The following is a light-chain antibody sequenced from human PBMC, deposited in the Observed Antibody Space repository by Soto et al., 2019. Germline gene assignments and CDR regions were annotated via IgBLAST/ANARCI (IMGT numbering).Light chain of an antibody. CDR1: QSVSGH. Sequence: EIVLTQSPATLSVSPGARAPLSCRASQSVSGHLDWYQQKPGQAPRLLIYGASSRATGIPDRFSGSGSGTDFTLTISRLEPEDFAVYYCQQYDSSPKTFGQGTKVDIK. CDR2: GAS. V-gene: IGKV3-20*01. CDR3: QQYDSSPKT. J-gene: IGKJ1*01.